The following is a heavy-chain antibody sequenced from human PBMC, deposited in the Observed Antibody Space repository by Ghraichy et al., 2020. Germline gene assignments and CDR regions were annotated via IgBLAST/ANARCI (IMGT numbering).Heavy chain of an antibody. CDR3: ARGDDTGGNILDM. D-gene: IGHD2/OR15-2a*01. CDR2: ITGDGGLT. V-gene: IGHV3-33*05. Sequence: GGSLRLSCATSGFTFSNYGMHWVRQAPGKGLEGVAVITGDGGLTYYEDSVKGRFSISRDNSKNTLYLQMNSLRDDDTAVYYCARGDDTGGNILDMWGQGTMVTVSS. CDR1: GFTFSNYG. J-gene: IGHJ3*02.